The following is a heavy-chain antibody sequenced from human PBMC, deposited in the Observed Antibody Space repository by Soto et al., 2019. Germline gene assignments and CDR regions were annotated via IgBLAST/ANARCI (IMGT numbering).Heavy chain of an antibody. CDR3: ASGGYYYYYGMDV. CDR2: IYYSGST. J-gene: IGHJ6*02. V-gene: IGHV4-61*01. CDR1: GGSVSSGSYY. Sequence: KTSETLSLTCTVSGGSVSSGSYYWSWIRQPPGKGLEWIGYIYYSGSTNYNPSLKSRVTISVDTSKNQFSLKLSSVTAADTAVYYCASGGYYYYYGMDVWGQGTTVTVSS.